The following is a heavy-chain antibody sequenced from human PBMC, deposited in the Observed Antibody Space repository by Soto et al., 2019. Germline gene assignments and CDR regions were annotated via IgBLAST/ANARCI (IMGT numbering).Heavy chain of an antibody. CDR1: GFTFSSYG. CDR2: IWYDGNNK. J-gene: IGHJ6*02. CDR3: ARDKPYCSSTSCYHYYYGMGV. V-gene: IGHV3-33*01. Sequence: QVQLVESGGGVVQPGRSLRLSCAASGFTFSSYGMHWVRQAPGKGLEWVAVIWYDGNNKYYADSVKGRFTISRDNSKNTLDRQLTGLGAEDTAVYYCARDKPYCSSTSCYHYYYGMGVWGQGTTVTVSS. D-gene: IGHD2-2*01.